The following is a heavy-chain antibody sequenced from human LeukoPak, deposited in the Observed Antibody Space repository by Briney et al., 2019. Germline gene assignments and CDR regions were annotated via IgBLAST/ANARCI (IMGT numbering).Heavy chain of an antibody. CDR3: ARADPKN. J-gene: IGHJ4*02. Sequence: PWGSLTRSCSASGFTFSSYWMHWVRQAPGNGLVGVSRINSDGSSTSYADSGKGPFTISRDNAKNTLYLQMNSLRAEDTAVYYCARADPKNWGQGTLVTVSS. CDR1: GFTFSSYW. V-gene: IGHV3-74*01. CDR2: INSDGSST.